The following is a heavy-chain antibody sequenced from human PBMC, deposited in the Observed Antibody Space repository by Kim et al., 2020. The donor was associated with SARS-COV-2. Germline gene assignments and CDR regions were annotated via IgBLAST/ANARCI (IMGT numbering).Heavy chain of an antibody. CDR3: SGDDGDYGAIIWY. CDR1: GFTFSSYA. CDR2: ISGSGGST. J-gene: IGHJ4*02. Sequence: GGSLRLSCAASGFTFSSYAMSWVRQAPGKGLEWVSAISGSGGSTYYADSVKGRFTISRDNSKNTLYLQMNSLRAEDTAVYYCSGDDGDYGAIIWYWGQGTLVTVSS. V-gene: IGHV3-23*01. D-gene: IGHD4-17*01.